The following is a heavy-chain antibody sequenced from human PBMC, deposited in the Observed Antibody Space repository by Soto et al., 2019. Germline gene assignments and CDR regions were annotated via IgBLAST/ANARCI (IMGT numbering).Heavy chain of an antibody. J-gene: IGHJ6*02. CDR2: ILPIFGTT. V-gene: IGHV1-69*01. D-gene: IGHD7-27*01. Sequence: QVQLVQSGAEVKKPGSSVKVSCKASGGTFNIYNINWVRQAPGQGLEWMGGILPIFGTTNYAQRFQGRLKIIADDSTSTAYMELSSLRSEDTAVYYCAGDETGDSYYSYYGMDVWGQGTTVTVTS. CDR3: AGDETGDSYYSYYGMDV. CDR1: GGTFNIYN.